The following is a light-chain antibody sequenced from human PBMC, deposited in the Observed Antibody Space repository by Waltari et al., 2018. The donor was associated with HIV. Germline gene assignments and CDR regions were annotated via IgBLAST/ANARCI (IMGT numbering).Light chain of an antibody. V-gene: IGLV8-61*01. Sequence: QTVVTQEPSFSVSPGGTVTLNCGLSSGSVSSRYYPSRYQKTPGLPPLILISDTNTRTSWVPDRFSGSILGNKAALTITGAQADDESDYYCLLYVGTGIWVFGGGTKVTVL. CDR1: SGSVSSRYY. CDR2: DTN. CDR3: LLYVGTGIWV. J-gene: IGLJ3*02.